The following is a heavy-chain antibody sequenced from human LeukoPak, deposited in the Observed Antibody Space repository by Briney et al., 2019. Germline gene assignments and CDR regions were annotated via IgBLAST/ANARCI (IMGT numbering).Heavy chain of an antibody. CDR1: GYTFTSYG. Sequence: ASVKVSCKASGYTFTSYGISWVRQAPGQGLEWMGWISAYNGNTNYAQKLQGRVTMTTDTSTSTAYMELRSLRSDDTAVYYCARGSYPLWFGNVEKGRYNWFDPWDQGTLVTVSS. J-gene: IGHJ5*02. CDR2: ISAYNGNT. V-gene: IGHV1-18*01. D-gene: IGHD3-10*01. CDR3: ARGSYPLWFGNVEKGRYNWFDP.